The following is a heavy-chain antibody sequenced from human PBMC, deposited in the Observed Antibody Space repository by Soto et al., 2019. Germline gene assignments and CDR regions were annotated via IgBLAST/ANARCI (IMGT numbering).Heavy chain of an antibody. Sequence: GGSLRLSCAASGFTFSSYAMHWVRQAPGKGLEWVAVISYDGSNKYYADSVKGRFTISRDNSKNTLYLQMNSLRAEDTAVYYCARGWGLLWFGDDFDYWGQGTLVTVSS. V-gene: IGHV3-30-3*01. J-gene: IGHJ4*02. CDR3: ARGWGLLWFGDDFDY. D-gene: IGHD3-10*01. CDR2: ISYDGSNK. CDR1: GFTFSSYA.